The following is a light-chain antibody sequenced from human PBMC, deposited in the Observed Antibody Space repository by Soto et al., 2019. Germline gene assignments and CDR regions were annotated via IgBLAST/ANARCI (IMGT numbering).Light chain of an antibody. V-gene: IGKV1-9*01. CDR3: QQYETFSGT. CDR1: QAISSY. Sequence: DIQLTQSPSCLSSSVGDRVTITCRASQAISSYLAWYQQKPGKAPKLLIYAASTLQSGVPSRFSGSGSGTKFTLTIASLQPDDFATYYCQQYETFSGTFGPGTKVDI. CDR2: AAS. J-gene: IGKJ1*01.